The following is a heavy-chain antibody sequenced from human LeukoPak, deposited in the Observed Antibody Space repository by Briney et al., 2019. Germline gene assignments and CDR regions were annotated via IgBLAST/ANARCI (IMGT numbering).Heavy chain of an antibody. Sequence: GGSLRLSCVASGFSFGNYAMSWVRQAPGKGLQWVSQISGTGGATWYAGFARDRFTISRDNSEKTLYLQMSGLRVEDTAMYYCVKDPRDTYGTNWFVSWGQGTLLIVSS. CDR1: GFSFGNYA. CDR3: VKDPRDTYGTNWFVS. J-gene: IGHJ5*01. V-gene: IGHV3-23*01. CDR2: ISGTGGAT. D-gene: IGHD2-21*01.